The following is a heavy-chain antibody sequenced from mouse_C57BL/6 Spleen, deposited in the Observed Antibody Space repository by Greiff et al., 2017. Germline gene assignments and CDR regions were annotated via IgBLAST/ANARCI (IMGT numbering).Heavy chain of an antibody. CDR2: IHPNSGST. J-gene: IGHJ4*01. V-gene: IGHV1-64*01. CDR1: GYTFTSYW. CDR3: ARGYSNYVYYAMDY. Sequence: VQLQQPGAELVKPGASVKLSCKASGYTFTSYWMHWVKQRPGQGLEWIGMIHPNSGSTNYNEKFKSKATLTVDKSSSTAYMQLSSLTSEDSAVYYGARGYSNYVYYAMDYWGQGTSVTVSS. D-gene: IGHD2-5*01.